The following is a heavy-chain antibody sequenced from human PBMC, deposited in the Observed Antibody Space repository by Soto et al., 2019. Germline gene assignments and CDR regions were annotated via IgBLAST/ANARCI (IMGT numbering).Heavy chain of an antibody. D-gene: IGHD6-13*01. J-gene: IGHJ5*02. Sequence: PSETLSLTCAVYGGSFRGYYWTWFRQPPGKGLEWIGEINHIGSTKYNPSLKSRVTISVDTSKNQFFLNLSSVTATDTAVYFCAREGSSNSRFDPWGQGTLVTVSS. CDR3: AREGSSNSRFDP. V-gene: IGHV4-34*01. CDR1: GGSFRGYY. CDR2: INHIGST.